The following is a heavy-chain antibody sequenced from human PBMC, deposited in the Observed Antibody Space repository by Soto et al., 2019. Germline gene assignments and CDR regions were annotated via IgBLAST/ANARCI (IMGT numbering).Heavy chain of an antibody. D-gene: IGHD3-10*01. CDR2: IYYSGST. CDR1: GGSISSGGYY. CDR3: ARDTVDQGYGSGSYWGYYMDV. Sequence: SETLSLTCTVSGGSISSGGYYWSWIRQHPGKGLEWIGYIYYSGSTYYNPSLKSRVTISVDTSKNQFSLKLSSVTAADTAVYYCARDTVDQGYGSGSYWGYYMDVWGKGTTVTVSS. J-gene: IGHJ6*03. V-gene: IGHV4-31*03.